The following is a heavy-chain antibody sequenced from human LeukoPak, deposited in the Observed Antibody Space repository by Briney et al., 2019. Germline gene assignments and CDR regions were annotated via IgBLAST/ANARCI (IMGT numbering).Heavy chain of an antibody. CDR2: IWSDESKK. J-gene: IGHJ4*02. Sequence: GRSLRLSCAAFGFSFSNSGMHWVRQAPGKGLEWVAFIWSDESKKYSAGSVKGRFIISRDNSKHTLYLLMSSLRPEDTAVYYCVKGGVGDKYLDYWGQGTLVTVSS. CDR3: VKGGVGDKYLDY. CDR1: GFSFSNSG. D-gene: IGHD1-26*01. V-gene: IGHV3-33*06.